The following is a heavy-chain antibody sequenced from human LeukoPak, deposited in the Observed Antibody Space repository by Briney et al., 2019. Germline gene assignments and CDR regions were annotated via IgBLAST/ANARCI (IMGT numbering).Heavy chain of an antibody. V-gene: IGHV4-59*01. CDR2: ICYSGST. CDR3: ARAKLRNWFDP. CDR1: GGSISGYS. J-gene: IGHJ5*02. Sequence: SETLSLTCTVSGGSISGYSWSWIRQPPGKGLECIGYICYSGSTNYNPSLKSRVTMSVDTSKNQFSLSLSSVTAADTAVYYCARAKLRNWFDPWGQGTLVTVSS. D-gene: IGHD1-1*01.